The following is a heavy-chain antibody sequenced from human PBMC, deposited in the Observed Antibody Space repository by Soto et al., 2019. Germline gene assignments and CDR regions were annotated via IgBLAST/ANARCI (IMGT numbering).Heavy chain of an antibody. Sequence: GGSLRLSCAASGFIFSTYGMSWVRQAPGSGPEWVSAISGSGSGGRTYYADSVKGRFTISRDDSKNTLYLQMNSLRVEDTAVYYCAKEGFRRSQNAYWGQGTLVTVSS. V-gene: IGHV3-23*01. D-gene: IGHD6-19*01. CDR3: AKEGFRRSQNAY. J-gene: IGHJ4*02. CDR1: GFIFSTYG. CDR2: ISGSGSGGRT.